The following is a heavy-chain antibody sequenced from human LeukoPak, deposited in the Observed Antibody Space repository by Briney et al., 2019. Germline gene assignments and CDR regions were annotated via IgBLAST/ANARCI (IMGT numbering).Heavy chain of an antibody. CDR3: AKVFGSGWTTDY. Sequence: GGSLRLSCAASGFTFSSYAMSWVRQAPGKGLEWVSAISGSGGSTYYADSVKGRFTISRDNSKDTLYLQMNSLRAEDTAVYYCAKVFGSGWTTDYWGQGTLVTVSS. D-gene: IGHD6-19*01. J-gene: IGHJ4*02. CDR1: GFTFSSYA. V-gene: IGHV3-23*01. CDR2: ISGSGGST.